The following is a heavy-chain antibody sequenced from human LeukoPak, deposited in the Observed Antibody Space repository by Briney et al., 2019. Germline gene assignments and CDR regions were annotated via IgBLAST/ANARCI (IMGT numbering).Heavy chain of an antibody. V-gene: IGHV3-23*01. CDR1: GFIFRNYA. J-gene: IGHJ4*02. D-gene: IGHD3-9*01. Sequence: GASLRLSCAASGFIFRNYAMSWVRQAPGKGLEWVSAITGSGDTTYYADSVRGRFTISRDNSKNTLYVEMNTLRAEDTAVYYCAKWGDYDILTGYYVSDFWGQGTLVTVSS. CDR3: AKWGDYDILTGYYVSDF. CDR2: ITGSGDTT.